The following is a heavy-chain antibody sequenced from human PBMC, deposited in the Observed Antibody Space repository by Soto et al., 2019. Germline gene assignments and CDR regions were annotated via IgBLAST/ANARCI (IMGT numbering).Heavy chain of an antibody. CDR1: GFTFSSYS. J-gene: IGHJ3*02. V-gene: IGHV3-21*01. CDR2: ISSSSSYI. Sequence: GGSLRLSCAASGFTFSSYSMNWVRQAPGKGLEWVSSISSSSSYIYYADSVKGRFTISRDNAKNSLYLQMNSLRAEDTAVYYCARVNHRGSCYDCVHDAFDIWGQGTMVTVSS. CDR3: ARVNHRGSCYDCVHDAFDI. D-gene: IGHD2-2*01.